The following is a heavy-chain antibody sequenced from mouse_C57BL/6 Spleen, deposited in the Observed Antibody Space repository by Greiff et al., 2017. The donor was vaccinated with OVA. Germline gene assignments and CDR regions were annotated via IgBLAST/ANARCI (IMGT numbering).Heavy chain of an antibody. J-gene: IGHJ3*01. CDR1: GYTFTDYN. CDR3: SREDTTIHFAY. Sequence: VQLQQSGPELVKPGASVKIPCKASGYTFTDYNMDWVKQSHGKSLEWIGDINPNNGGTIYNQKFKGKATLTVDQSSSTAYMELRSLTSEDTTVYYYSREDTTIHFAYWGQGTLVTVSA. CDR2: INPNNGGT. D-gene: IGHD1-1*01. V-gene: IGHV1-18*01.